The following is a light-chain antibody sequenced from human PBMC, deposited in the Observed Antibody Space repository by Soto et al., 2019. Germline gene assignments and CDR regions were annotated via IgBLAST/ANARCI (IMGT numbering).Light chain of an antibody. CDR2: GAS. J-gene: IGKJ1*01. CDR3: QQYGSSPWT. V-gene: IGKV3-15*01. CDR1: QSVSSN. Sequence: EIVMTQSPATLSVSPGERATLSCRASQSVSSNLAWYQQKPGQAPRLLIYGASTRATGIPARFSGSGSGTEFTLTISRLEPEDFAEYYCQQYGSSPWTFGQGTKVEIK.